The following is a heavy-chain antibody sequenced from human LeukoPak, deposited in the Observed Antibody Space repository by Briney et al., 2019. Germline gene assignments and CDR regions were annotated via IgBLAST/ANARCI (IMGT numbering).Heavy chain of an antibody. V-gene: IGHV3-9*01. J-gene: IGHJ4*02. D-gene: IGHD3-10*01. CDR1: GFIFNDYA. Sequence: GGSLRLSCAASGFIFNDYAMHWVRQAPGKGLEWVSGINWNSGSTGYADSVKGRFTISRDNAKNSLYLQMNRLRAEDTALYYCEKGGGFGSFGYVFDYWGQGTLVTVSS. CDR3: EKGGGFGSFGYVFDY. CDR2: INWNSGST.